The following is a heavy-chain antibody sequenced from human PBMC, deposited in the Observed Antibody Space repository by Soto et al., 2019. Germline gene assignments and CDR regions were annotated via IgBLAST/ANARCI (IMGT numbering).Heavy chain of an antibody. CDR3: ARDRKYSSSDYYYYSGMDV. CDR1: GGSISSYY. D-gene: IGHD6-6*01. J-gene: IGHJ6*02. Sequence: SETLSLTCTVSGGSISSYYWSWIRQPPGKGLEWIGYIYYSGSTNYNPSLKSRVTISVGTSKNQFSLKLSSVAAADTAVYYCARDRKYSSSDYYYYSGMDVWGQGNTVTVSS. V-gene: IGHV4-59*01. CDR2: IYYSGST.